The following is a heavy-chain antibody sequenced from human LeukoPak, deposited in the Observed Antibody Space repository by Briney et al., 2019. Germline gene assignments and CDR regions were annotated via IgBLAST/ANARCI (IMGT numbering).Heavy chain of an antibody. CDR1: GGSISSGVYY. CDR3: ARETTHYYGSGNLEPGPDHYYYYYYMDV. J-gene: IGHJ6*03. D-gene: IGHD3-10*01. V-gene: IGHV4-61*08. CDR2: IYYSGST. Sequence: SETLSLTCTVSGGSISSGVYYWGWIRQPPGKGLEWIGYIYYSGSTNYNPSLKSRVTISVDTSKNQFFLKLSSVTAADTAVYYCARETTHYYGSGNLEPGPDHYYYYYYMDVWGKGTTVTVSS.